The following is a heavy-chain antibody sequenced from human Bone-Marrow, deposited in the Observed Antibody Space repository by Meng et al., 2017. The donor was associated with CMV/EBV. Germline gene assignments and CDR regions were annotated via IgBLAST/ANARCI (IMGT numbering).Heavy chain of an antibody. V-gene: IGHV3-21*01. Sequence: GESLKISCAASGFTFSSYSMNWVRQAPGKGLEWVSSISSSSSYIYYADSVKGRFTISRDNAKNSLYLQMNSLRAEDTAVYYCARESRGFFDDWGQGTLVTVSS. CDR3: ARESRGFFDD. CDR1: GFTFSSYS. J-gene: IGHJ4*02. CDR2: ISSSSSYI. D-gene: IGHD3-10*01.